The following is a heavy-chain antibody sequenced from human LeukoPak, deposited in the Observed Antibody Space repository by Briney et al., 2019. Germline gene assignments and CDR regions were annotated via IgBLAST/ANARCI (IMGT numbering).Heavy chain of an antibody. V-gene: IGHV3-48*03. CDR1: GFTFSSYE. CDR2: ISSSGSTI. CDR3: ARDQGYYVGFDY. J-gene: IGHJ4*02. D-gene: IGHD4-23*01. Sequence: TGGSLRLSCAASGFTFSSYEMNWVRQAPGKGLEWVSYISSSGSTIYYADSVKGRFTISRDNAKNSLYLQMNSLRAEDTAVYYCARDQGYYVGFDYWGQGTLVTVSS.